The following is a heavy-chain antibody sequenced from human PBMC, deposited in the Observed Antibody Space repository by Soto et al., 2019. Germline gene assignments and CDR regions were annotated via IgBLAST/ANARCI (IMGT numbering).Heavy chain of an antibody. D-gene: IGHD2-21*02. Sequence: EASVKVSCKASGYTFFAYYVFWVRQAPGHGLEWMGWINPKTGDTNYAQNFQGRVTMTRDTSISTAYMELSRLTSDDTALYYCARQLAYCGGDCYTEPIDYWGQGTPVTVSS. V-gene: IGHV1-2*02. CDR2: INPKTGDT. CDR3: ARQLAYCGGDCYTEPIDY. J-gene: IGHJ4*02. CDR1: GYTFFAYY.